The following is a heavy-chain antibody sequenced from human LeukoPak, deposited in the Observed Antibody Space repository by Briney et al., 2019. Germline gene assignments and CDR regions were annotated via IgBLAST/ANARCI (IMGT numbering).Heavy chain of an antibody. CDR1: GGSVNGYY. J-gene: IGHJ4*02. CDR2: IHYSGLT. CDR3: ARDPPEDEWNSLDS. D-gene: IGHD1-7*01. V-gene: IGHV4-59*02. Sequence: SDTLSLTCTVSGGSVNGYYWNCIRQPPGKGREWIGFIHYSGLTVYSPSLQSRVSMSVDTSRNQFSLDLSSVTAADTALYYCARDPPEDEWNSLDSWGQGILVTVSS.